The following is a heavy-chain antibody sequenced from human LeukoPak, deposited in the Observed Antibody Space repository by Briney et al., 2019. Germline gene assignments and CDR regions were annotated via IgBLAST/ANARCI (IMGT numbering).Heavy chain of an antibody. CDR1: GFTFTTYS. Sequence: GSLRLSCEASGFTFTTYSITWVRQAPGKGLEWVSIISSGSSAIFSADALKGRFTISRDDAKNLLYLDMNSLRAEDTAVYYCARGYCSGGSCYSYYYYNSMDVWGKGTTVTVSS. V-gene: IGHV3-21*01. CDR2: ISSGSSAI. J-gene: IGHJ6*03. CDR3: ARGYCSGGSCYSYYYYNSMDV. D-gene: IGHD2-15*01.